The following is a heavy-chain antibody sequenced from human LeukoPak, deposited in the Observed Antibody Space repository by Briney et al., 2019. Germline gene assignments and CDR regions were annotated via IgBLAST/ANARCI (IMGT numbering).Heavy chain of an antibody. CDR1: GGTFSSYA. Sequence: ASVKVSCKASGGTFSSYAISWVRQAPGQGREWMGWISAYSGNTNYAQKLQGRVTMTTDTSTSTAYMELRSLRSDDTAVYYCARDLIAVAGTFDYWGQGTLVTVSS. D-gene: IGHD6-19*01. J-gene: IGHJ4*02. CDR3: ARDLIAVAGTFDY. V-gene: IGHV1-18*01. CDR2: ISAYSGNT.